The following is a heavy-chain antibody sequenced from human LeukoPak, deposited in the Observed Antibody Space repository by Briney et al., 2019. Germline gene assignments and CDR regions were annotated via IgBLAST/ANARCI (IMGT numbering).Heavy chain of an antibody. J-gene: IGHJ4*02. D-gene: IGHD3-22*01. V-gene: IGHV3-53*01. CDR3: ARRAGDYSHPYDY. CDR1: GFTVSSNS. CDR2: IYSGGST. Sequence: GGSLSLSCTVSGFTVSSNSMNWVRQAPGKGLEWVSFIYSGGSTQYSDSVKGRFTISRDNSKNTLYLQMNSLRAEDTAVYYCARRAGDYSHPYDYWGQGTLVTVSS.